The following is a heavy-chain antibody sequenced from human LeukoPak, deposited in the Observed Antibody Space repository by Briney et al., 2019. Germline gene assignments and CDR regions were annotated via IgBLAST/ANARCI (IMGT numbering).Heavy chain of an antibody. J-gene: IGHJ4*02. D-gene: IGHD1-1*01. CDR2: IKNDGSTT. CDR1: GFTFSSYW. CDR3: ARERKYDSNFDY. V-gene: IGHV3-74*01. Sequence: GSLRLSCAASGFTFSSYWMHWVRQPPGKGLVWVSRIKNDGSTTTYADSVKGRFAVSRDNAKNTLYLQMNSLRAEDTAVYYCARERKYDSNFDYWGQGTLVTVSS.